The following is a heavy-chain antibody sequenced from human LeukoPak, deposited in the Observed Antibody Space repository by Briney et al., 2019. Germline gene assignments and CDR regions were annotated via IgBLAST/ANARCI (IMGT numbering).Heavy chain of an antibody. CDR2: IYSGGST. D-gene: IGHD3-22*01. Sequence: GGSLRLSCEASGFTFRSYWMHWVRQAPGKGLEWVSVIYSGGSTYYADSVKGRFTISRDNSKNTLYLQMDSLRAEDTAVYYCAKSYDSSGHDAFDIWGQGTMVTVSS. V-gene: IGHV3-66*01. J-gene: IGHJ3*02. CDR1: GFTFRSYW. CDR3: AKSYDSSGHDAFDI.